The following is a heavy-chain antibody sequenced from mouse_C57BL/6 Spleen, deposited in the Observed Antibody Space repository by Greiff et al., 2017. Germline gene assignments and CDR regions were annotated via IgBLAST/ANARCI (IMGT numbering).Heavy chain of an antibody. CDR1: GFTFSSYG. Sequence: EVKLMESGGDLVKPGGSLKLSCAASGFTFSSYGMSWVRQTPDKRLEWVATISSGGSYTYYPDSVKGRFTISRDNAKNTLYLQMSSLKSEDTAMYYCARHPYGDYWGQGTTLTVSS. CDR2: ISSGGSYT. J-gene: IGHJ2*01. D-gene: IGHD1-1*01. V-gene: IGHV5-6*01. CDR3: ARHPYGDY.